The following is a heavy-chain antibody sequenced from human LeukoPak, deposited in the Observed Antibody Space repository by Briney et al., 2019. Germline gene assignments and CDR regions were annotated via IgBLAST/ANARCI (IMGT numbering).Heavy chain of an antibody. CDR1: GGSFSGYY. CDR2: INHSGST. V-gene: IGHV4-34*01. CDR3: ASLSWWDPFDY. Sequence: SETLSLTCAVYGGSFSGYYWSWIRQPPGKGLEWIGGINHSGSTNYNPSLKSRVTISVDTSKNQFSLKLSSVTAADTAVYYCASLSWWDPFDYWGQGTLVTVSS. D-gene: IGHD2-21*01. J-gene: IGHJ4*02.